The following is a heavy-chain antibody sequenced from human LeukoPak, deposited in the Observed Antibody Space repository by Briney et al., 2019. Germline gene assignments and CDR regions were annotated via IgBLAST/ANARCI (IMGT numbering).Heavy chain of an antibody. J-gene: IGHJ4*02. V-gene: IGHV4-39*07. Sequence: PSETLSLTCTVSGGSISSSSYYWGWIRQPPGKGLEWIGEINHSGSTNYNPSLKSRVTISVDTSKNQFSLKLSSVTAADTAVYYCARGVVVGATRYFAYWGQGTLVTVSS. CDR1: GGSISSSSYY. CDR2: INHSGST. D-gene: IGHD1-26*01. CDR3: ARGVVVGATRYFAY.